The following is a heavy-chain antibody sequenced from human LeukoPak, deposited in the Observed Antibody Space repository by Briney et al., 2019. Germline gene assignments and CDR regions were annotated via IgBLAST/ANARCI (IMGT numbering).Heavy chain of an antibody. Sequence: GGSLRLSCAASGFTFSDFYMTWIRQAPGKGLEWVGRIKSKTDGGTTDYAAPVKGRFTISRDDSKNTLYLQMNSLKTEDTAVYYCTTGNFAVRGVITYYFDYWGQGTLVTVSS. CDR1: GFTFSDFY. J-gene: IGHJ4*02. CDR3: TTGNFAVRGVITYYFDY. CDR2: IKSKTDGGTT. D-gene: IGHD3-10*01. V-gene: IGHV3-15*01.